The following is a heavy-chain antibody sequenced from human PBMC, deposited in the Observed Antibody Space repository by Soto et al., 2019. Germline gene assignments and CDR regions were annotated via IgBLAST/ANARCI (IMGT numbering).Heavy chain of an antibody. Sequence: GESLKISCKGSGYSFTSYWIGWVRQMPGKGLEWMGIIYPGDSDTRYSPSFQGQVTISADKSISTAYLQWSSLKASDTAMYYCARLYNPEGGYCTNGVCYNGGDWFDPWGQGTLVTVSS. V-gene: IGHV5-51*01. J-gene: IGHJ5*02. CDR1: GYSFTSYW. D-gene: IGHD2-8*01. CDR2: IYPGDSDT. CDR3: ARLYNPEGGYCTNGVCYNGGDWFDP.